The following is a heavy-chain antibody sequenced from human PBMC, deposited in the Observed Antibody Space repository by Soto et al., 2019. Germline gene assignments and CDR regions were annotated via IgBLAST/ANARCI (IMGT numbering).Heavy chain of an antibody. CDR3: ANQKIRFSVAGTLYGLGV. CDR2: ISSTSGTI. D-gene: IGHD6-19*01. CDR1: GFVFSTYS. V-gene: IGHV3-48*02. J-gene: IGHJ6*02. Sequence: EGQLVESGGNLVRSGGSLRLSCEASGFVFSTYSMNWVRQAPGKGLEWISYISSTSGTIYYADSVKGRFTIFRDNAKNSLFRQMNGLRDDDTAVYYCANQKIRFSVAGTLYGLGVWCQRTTVTFSS.